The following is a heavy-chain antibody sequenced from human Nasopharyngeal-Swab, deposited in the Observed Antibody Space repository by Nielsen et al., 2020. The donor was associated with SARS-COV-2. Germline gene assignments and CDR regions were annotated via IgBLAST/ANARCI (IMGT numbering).Heavy chain of an antibody. CDR3: ARLPRRAASGRGAFDI. CDR2: IYPGDSDT. J-gene: IGHJ3*02. CDR1: GYNFATYW. Sequence: GESLKIFCKASGYNFATYWIGWVRQMPGEGLRWMGLIYPGDSDTRYSPSLQGQVTISADRSITTAYLQWSSLKASDTAMYYCARLPRRAASGRGAFDIWGQGTMVTVSS. D-gene: IGHD6-13*01. V-gene: IGHV5-51*01.